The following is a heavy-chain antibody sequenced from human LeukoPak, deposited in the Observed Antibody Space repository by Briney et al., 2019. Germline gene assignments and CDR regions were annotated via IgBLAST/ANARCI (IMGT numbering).Heavy chain of an antibody. Sequence: PGGSLRLSCAASGFTFSSYAMSWVRQAPGKGLEWVSTIVNSDGSTYYAGSVKGRFTISRDNSKNTLYLQMNSLTVEDTAIYYCAKATGTLGNWGQGTLVTVSS. J-gene: IGHJ4*02. V-gene: IGHV3-23*01. D-gene: IGHD1-1*01. CDR1: GFTFSSYA. CDR2: IVNSDGST. CDR3: AKATGTLGN.